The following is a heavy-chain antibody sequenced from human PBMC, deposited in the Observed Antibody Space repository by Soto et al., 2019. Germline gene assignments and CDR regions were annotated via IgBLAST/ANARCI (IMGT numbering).Heavy chain of an antibody. CDR2: INHSGST. V-gene: IGHV4-34*01. Sequence: SETLSLTCAVYGGSFSGYYWNWIRQPPGKGLEWIGEINHSGSTNYNPSLKSRVTISVDTSKNQFSLKLSSVTAADTAMYYCAGRYCSGGSCYLGAFNIWGQGTMVTVSS. D-gene: IGHD2-15*01. CDR3: AGRYCSGGSCYLGAFNI. J-gene: IGHJ3*02. CDR1: GGSFSGYY.